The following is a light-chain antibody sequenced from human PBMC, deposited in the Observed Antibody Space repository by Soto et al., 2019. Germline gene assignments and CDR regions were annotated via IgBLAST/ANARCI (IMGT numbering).Light chain of an antibody. CDR3: GTWDGSLDAGV. V-gene: IGLV1-51*01. J-gene: IGLJ2*01. CDR1: SSNIGNDY. Sequence: QSALTQPPSVSAAPGQKVTISCSGGSSNIGNDYVSWYQQVPGTAPKVLIYDNDKRPSGIPDRFSGSKSGTSATLAITGLQTGDEADYYCGTWDGSLDAGVFGGGTKLTVL. CDR2: DND.